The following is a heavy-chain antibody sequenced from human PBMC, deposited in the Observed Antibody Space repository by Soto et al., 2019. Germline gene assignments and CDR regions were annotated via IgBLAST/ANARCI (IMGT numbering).Heavy chain of an antibody. CDR2: INAKNGAT. CDR3: ARAREDSSGWFDH. CDR1: GYIFSGNY. J-gene: IGHJ5*02. Sequence: QVQLVQSGAEVRKPGASVKVSCKASGYIFSGNYLHWVRRAPGQGLEWMAWINAKNGATNYAQKFRGRATVTRDTSISTAYLELSGLTSDDTAVYYCARAREDSSGWFDHWGQGTHVTVSP. D-gene: IGHD6-19*01. V-gene: IGHV1-2*02.